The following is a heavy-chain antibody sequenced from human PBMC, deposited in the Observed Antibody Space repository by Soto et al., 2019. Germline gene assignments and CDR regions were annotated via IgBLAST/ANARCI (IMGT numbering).Heavy chain of an antibody. D-gene: IGHD5-18*01. Sequence: RSETLSLTCSVSGATVSSGGYSWSWFRQFPVKRLERLGYISHLETTYYNPSFQSRRALSIDRTLNQCSLSLSSMTAADRGVCYCARGGGYGSFHFWRQGIHVTVAS. CDR2: ISHLETT. CDR1: GATVSSGGYS. V-gene: IGHV4-30-2*06. J-gene: IGHJ4*02. CDR3: ARGGGYGSFHF.